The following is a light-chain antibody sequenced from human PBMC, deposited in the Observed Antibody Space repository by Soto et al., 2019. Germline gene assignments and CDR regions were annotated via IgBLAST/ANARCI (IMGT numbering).Light chain of an antibody. J-gene: IGKJ5*01. CDR2: AAS. Sequence: QKTQSPSTLSASVGDRVTINCRASRSISSWLAWYQQKPGKAPKLLIYAASSLQSGVPSRFSGSGSGTDFTLTISSLQPEDFATYYCQQANSFPITFGQGTRLAI. CDR1: RSISSW. CDR3: QQANSFPIT. V-gene: IGKV1-12*01.